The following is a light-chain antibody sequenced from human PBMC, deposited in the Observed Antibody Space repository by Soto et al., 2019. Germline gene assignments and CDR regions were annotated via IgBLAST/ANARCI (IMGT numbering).Light chain of an antibody. Sequence: QSALTHPASVSGSPGQSITISCTGTSSDVGGYNYVSWYQHHPGKAPKLIIDDVSNRPSGVSNRFSGSKSGNTASLTISGLQPEDEADYSCSSYTTSNTRQIVFGTGTKVTV. J-gene: IGLJ1*01. CDR3: SSYTTSNTRQIV. V-gene: IGLV2-14*03. CDR2: DVS. CDR1: SSDVGGYNY.